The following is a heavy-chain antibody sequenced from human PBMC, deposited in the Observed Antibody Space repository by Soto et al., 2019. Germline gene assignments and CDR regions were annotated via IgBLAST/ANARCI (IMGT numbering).Heavy chain of an antibody. CDR1: GGTFSSYA. D-gene: IGHD6-13*01. V-gene: IGHV1-69*12. Sequence: QVQLVQSGAEVKKPGSSVKVSCKASGGTFSSYAISWVRQAPGQGLEWMGGIIPMFGTANYAQKFQGRITITADESTSTAYMELSRLRSEDTAVYYCAREGASSSWYGGFDYWGQGTLVTFSS. J-gene: IGHJ4*02. CDR3: AREGASSSWYGGFDY. CDR2: IIPMFGTA.